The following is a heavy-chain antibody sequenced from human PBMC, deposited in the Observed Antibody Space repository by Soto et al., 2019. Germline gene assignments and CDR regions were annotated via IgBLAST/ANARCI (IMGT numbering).Heavy chain of an antibody. J-gene: IGHJ6*03. CDR2: ISSSGSTI. Sequence: QVQLVESGGGLVKPGGSLRLSCAASGFTFSDYYMSWIRQAPGKGLEWVSYISSSGSTIYYADSVKGRFTISRDNAKNSLYLQMNSLRAEDTAVYYCARDNIVVVSAAIMGHYYYYYMDVWGKGTTVTVSS. CDR3: ARDNIVVVSAAIMGHYYYYYMDV. V-gene: IGHV3-11*01. D-gene: IGHD2-2*02. CDR1: GFTFSDYY.